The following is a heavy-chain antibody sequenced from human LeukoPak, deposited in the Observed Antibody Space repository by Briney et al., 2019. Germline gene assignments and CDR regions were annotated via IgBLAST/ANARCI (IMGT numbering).Heavy chain of an antibody. J-gene: IGHJ4*02. CDR2: ISWNSGSI. D-gene: IGHD3-10*01. CDR1: GFTFDDYA. V-gene: IGHV3-9*01. CDR3: AKVMVRGVITTNFDY. Sequence: SLRLSCAASGFTFDDYAMHWVRQAPGKGLEWVSGISWNSGSIGYADSVEGRFTISRDNAKNSLYLQMNSLRAEDTALYYCAKVMVRGVITTNFDYWGQGTLVTVSS.